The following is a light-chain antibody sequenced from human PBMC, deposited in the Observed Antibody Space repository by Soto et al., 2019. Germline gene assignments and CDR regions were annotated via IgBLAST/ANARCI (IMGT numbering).Light chain of an antibody. J-gene: IGKJ1*01. Sequence: DIQMTQSPSTLSGSVGDRVTITCRASQTISSWLAWYQQKPGKAPKPLIYKASTLKSGVPSRFSGRGSGTEFTLTISSLQPDDYETYYCQHYNSYSEAFGQGTKVELK. CDR2: KAS. CDR3: QHYNSYSEA. CDR1: QTISSW. V-gene: IGKV1-5*03.